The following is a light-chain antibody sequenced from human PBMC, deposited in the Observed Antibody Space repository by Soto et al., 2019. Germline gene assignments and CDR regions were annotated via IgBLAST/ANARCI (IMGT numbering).Light chain of an antibody. J-gene: IGKJ5*01. V-gene: IGKV2-28*01. CDR3: MQATHWPIT. CDR2: LGS. CDR1: QSLLHSNGYNY. Sequence: DVVMTESPLCLPFSPGAPSSIACRSSQSLLHSNGYNYLDWYLQKPGQSPQLLIYLGSNRASGVPDRFSGSGSGTDFTLKISRVEADDVGVYYCMQATHWPITFGQGTRLEIK.